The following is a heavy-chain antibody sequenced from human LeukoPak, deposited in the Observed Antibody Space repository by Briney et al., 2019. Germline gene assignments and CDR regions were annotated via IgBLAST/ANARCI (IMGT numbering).Heavy chain of an antibody. CDR3: ARNWGGESRDVYYYYYGMDV. V-gene: IGHV3-74*01. Sequence: QSGGSLRLSCAASGFTFSDYWIHWVRQAPGKGLVWVSRINTDGSITNYADSVKGRFSISRDNAKNTLYLQMSSLRAEDTAVYYCARNWGGESRDVYYYYYGMDVWGQGTTVTVSS. CDR1: GFTFSDYW. J-gene: IGHJ6*02. CDR2: INTDGSIT. D-gene: IGHD2-21*01.